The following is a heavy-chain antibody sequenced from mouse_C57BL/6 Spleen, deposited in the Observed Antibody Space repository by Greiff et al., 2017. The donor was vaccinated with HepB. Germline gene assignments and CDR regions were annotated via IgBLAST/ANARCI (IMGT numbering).Heavy chain of an antibody. D-gene: IGHD2-4*01. CDR3: ARADYRYYYDY. CDR1: GYTFTSYW. J-gene: IGHJ2*01. CDR2: IDPSDSYT. Sequence: QVQLQQPGAELVMPGASVKLSCKASGYTFTSYWMHWVKQRPGQGLEWIGEIDPSDSYTNYNQKFKGKSTLTVDKSSRTAYMQRRSLTSEDSAVYYCARADYRYYYDYWGQGTTLTVSS. V-gene: IGHV1-69*01.